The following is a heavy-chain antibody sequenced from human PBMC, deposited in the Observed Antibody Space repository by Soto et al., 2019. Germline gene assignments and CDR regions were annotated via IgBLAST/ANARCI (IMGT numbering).Heavy chain of an antibody. CDR2: INSNSGGT. Sequence: ASVKVSCKASGYTFTCYYMHWVRQAPGQGLAWMGRINSNSGGTNYARKCQGWVTVRRDMSISTSYMEVSRLRSDDKAVYSCARYAGGEVHIAAAGEFDYWGQGTLVTVSS. V-gene: IGHV1-2*04. CDR3: ARYAGGEVHIAAAGEFDY. D-gene: IGHD6-13*01. J-gene: IGHJ4*02. CDR1: GYTFTCYY.